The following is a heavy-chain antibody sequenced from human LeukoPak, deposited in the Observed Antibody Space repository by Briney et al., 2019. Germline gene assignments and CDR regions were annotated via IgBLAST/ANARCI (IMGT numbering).Heavy chain of an antibody. CDR1: GGSIRSDY. D-gene: IGHD3-10*01. J-gene: IGHJ4*02. Sequence: SETLSLTCTVSGGSIRSDYWSWIRQPPGKGLEWIGYIYYSGSTNYNPSLMTRVTISLDTSKNQFSLKLRSVTAADTAVYYCAREVHEHLYYYFDFWGRGTLVTVSS. CDR2: IYYSGST. V-gene: IGHV4-59*01. CDR3: AREVHEHLYYYFDF.